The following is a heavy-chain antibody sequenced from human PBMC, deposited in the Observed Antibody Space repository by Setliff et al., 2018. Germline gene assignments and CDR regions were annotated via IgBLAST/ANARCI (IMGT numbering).Heavy chain of an antibody. J-gene: IGHJ4*02. D-gene: IGHD2-21*02. CDR1: GGSISSGSHY. CDR2: IYTSGST. V-gene: IGHV4-61*09. Sequence: SETLSLTCTVSGGSISSGSHYWTWIRQPTGKGLEWIGYIYTSGSTNYNPSLKSRVTISVDTSKNQFSLKLSSVAAADTAVYYCARGFDVCGGGACYTDGPYYFDYWGLGTLVTVSS. CDR3: ARGFDVCGGGACYTDGPYYFDY.